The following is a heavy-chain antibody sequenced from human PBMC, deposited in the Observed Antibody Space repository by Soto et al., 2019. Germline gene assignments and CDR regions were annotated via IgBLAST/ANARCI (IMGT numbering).Heavy chain of an antibody. V-gene: IGHV3-11*06. Sequence: PGGSLRLSCAASGFTFSDYYMSWIRQAPGKGLEWVSYISSSSSYTNYADSVKGRFTISRDNAKNSLYLQMNSLRAEDTAVYYCARGIAAAGGMWFDPWGQGTLVTVSS. D-gene: IGHD6-13*01. CDR1: GFTFSDYY. J-gene: IGHJ5*02. CDR2: ISSSSSYT. CDR3: ARGIAAAGGMWFDP.